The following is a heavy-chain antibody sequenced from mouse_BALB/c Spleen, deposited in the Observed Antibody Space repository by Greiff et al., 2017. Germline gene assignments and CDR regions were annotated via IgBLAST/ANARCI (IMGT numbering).Heavy chain of an antibody. CDR3: ARSGHYYGSSPSYFDY. J-gene: IGHJ2*01. D-gene: IGHD1-1*01. CDR1: GFTFSSFG. V-gene: IGHV5-17*02. CDR2: ISSGSSTI. Sequence: EVKLVESGGGLVQPGGSRKLSCAASGFTFSSFGMHWVRQAPEKGLEWVAYISSGSSTIYYADTVKGRFTISRDNPKNTLFLQMTSLRFEDTAMYYCARSGHYYGSSPSYFDYWGQGTTLTVSS.